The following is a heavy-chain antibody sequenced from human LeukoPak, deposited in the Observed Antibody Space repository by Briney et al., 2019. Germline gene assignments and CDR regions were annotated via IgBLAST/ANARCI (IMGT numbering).Heavy chain of an antibody. CDR3: AKSNGYGLIDI. J-gene: IGHJ3*02. D-gene: IGHD3-10*01. CDR2: ISHSGDT. Sequence: SETLSLTCTVSGHPISSGYYWGWIRPPPGKALKWIGIISHSGDTDYKPSLKSRVTISVVTSKNQFSLRLSSVTAADTAVYYCAKSNGYGLIDIWGRGTMVTVSS. CDR1: GHPISSGYY. V-gene: IGHV4-38-2*02.